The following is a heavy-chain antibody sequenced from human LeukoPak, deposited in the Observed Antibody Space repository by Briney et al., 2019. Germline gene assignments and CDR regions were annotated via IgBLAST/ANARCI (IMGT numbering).Heavy chain of an antibody. D-gene: IGHD6-19*01. J-gene: IGHJ4*02. CDR3: ARDIPNALTGTGFDY. CDR2: ISYDGSNK. V-gene: IGHV3-30*04. CDR1: GFAFSSYA. Sequence: GGSLRPSCAASGFAFSSYAMHWVRQAPGRGLEWVTVISYDGSNKYYADSVEGRFTISRDNSKNTLYLQMNSLRAEDTAVYYCARDIPNALTGTGFDYWGQGTLVTVSS.